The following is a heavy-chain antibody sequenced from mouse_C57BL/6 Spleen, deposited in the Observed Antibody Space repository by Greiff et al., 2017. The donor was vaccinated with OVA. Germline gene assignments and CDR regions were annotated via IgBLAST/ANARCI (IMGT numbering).Heavy chain of an antibody. CDR2: ISSGSSTI. D-gene: IGHD1-1*01. J-gene: IGHJ2*01. V-gene: IGHV5-17*01. CDR3: ARGLLRYYFDY. Sequence: GVEWVAYISSGSSTIYYADTVKGRFTISRDNAKNTLFLQMTSLRSEDTAMYYCARGLLRYYFDYWGQGTTLTVSS.